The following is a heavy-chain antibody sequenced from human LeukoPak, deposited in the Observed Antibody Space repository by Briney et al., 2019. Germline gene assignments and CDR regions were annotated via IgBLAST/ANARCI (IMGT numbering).Heavy chain of an antibody. D-gene: IGHD3/OR15-3a*01. V-gene: IGHV4-39*01. J-gene: IGHJ4*02. Sequence: SETLSLTCTVSGVSISSSNSYWGWIRQPPGKGLEWIGSIYYSGNTYYNATLKSQVSISIDTSKNQFSLRLTSVTAADTAVYYCARQTGSGLFILPGGQGTLVTVSS. CDR3: ARQTGSGLFILP. CDR1: GVSISSSNSY. CDR2: IYYSGNT.